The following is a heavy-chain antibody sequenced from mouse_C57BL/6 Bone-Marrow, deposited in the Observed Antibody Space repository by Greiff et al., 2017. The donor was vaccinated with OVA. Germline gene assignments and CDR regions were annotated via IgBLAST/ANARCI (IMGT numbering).Heavy chain of an antibody. CDR3: TRSYSSYGDFDY. J-gene: IGHJ2*01. CDR2: IDPETGGT. V-gene: IGHV1-15*01. Sequence: VKLMESGAELVRPGASVTLSCKASGYTFTDYEMHWVKQTPVHGLEWIGAIDPETGGTAYNQKFKGKAILTADKSSSTAYMELRSLTSEDYAVYYCTRSYSSYGDFDYWGQGTTLTVSS. D-gene: IGHD2-5*01. CDR1: GYTFTDYE.